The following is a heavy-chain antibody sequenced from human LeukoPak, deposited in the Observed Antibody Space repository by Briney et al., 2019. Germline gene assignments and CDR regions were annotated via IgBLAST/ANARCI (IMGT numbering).Heavy chain of an antibody. CDR2: ISESGYNT. CDR3: AKDRPGDGYNSD. V-gene: IGHV3-23*01. Sequence: GRSLRLSCAASGFTSTNYDMHWIRQAPGKGPEWVSTISESGYNTYYADSVKGRFTISRDNSKNTLYLQMNSLRAEDTAVYYCAKDRPGDGYNSDWGQGTRVTVSS. CDR1: GFTSTNYD. D-gene: IGHD5-24*01. J-gene: IGHJ4*02.